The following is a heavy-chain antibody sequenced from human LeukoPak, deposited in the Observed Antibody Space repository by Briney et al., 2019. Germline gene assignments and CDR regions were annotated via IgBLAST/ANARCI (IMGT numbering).Heavy chain of an antibody. Sequence: PSETLSLTCTVSGYSISSGYYWAWIRQPPGKGLEWVANIKQDGSEKYYVDSVKGRFTISRDNAKNSLYLQMNSLRAEDTAVYYCARRGRLRTTPFDYWGQGTLVTVSS. J-gene: IGHJ4*02. CDR3: ARRGRLRTTPFDY. CDR1: GYSISSGYY. CDR2: IKQDGSEK. D-gene: IGHD4-11*01. V-gene: IGHV3-7*01.